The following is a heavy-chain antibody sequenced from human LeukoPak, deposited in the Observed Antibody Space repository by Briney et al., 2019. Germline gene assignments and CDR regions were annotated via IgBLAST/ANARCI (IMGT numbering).Heavy chain of an antibody. J-gene: IGHJ3*02. CDR1: NYTFTSYG. Sequence: GASVKVSCKASNYTFTSYGISWLRQAPGQGLEWMGWISAYNGYTNYAQKFQDRVTLTTDTPTSTAYMELRSLRSDDTAVYYCAKDGLWVPDGFNIWGQGTMVTVSS. CDR3: AKDGLWVPDGFNI. V-gene: IGHV1-18*01. D-gene: IGHD3-16*01. CDR2: ISAYNGYT.